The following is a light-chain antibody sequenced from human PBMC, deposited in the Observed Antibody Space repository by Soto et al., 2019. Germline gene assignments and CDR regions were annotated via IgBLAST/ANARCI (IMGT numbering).Light chain of an antibody. J-gene: IGKJ4*01. CDR2: AAS. V-gene: IGKV1-27*01. Sequence: DIQMTQSPSTLSASVGDTVTVTCRASQSVSGWLAWYQQKPGEAPKLLIYAASTLQSGVPSRFSGSGSGTDFTLTISSLQPEDVATYYCQKYNSALLTFGGGTKVDIK. CDR3: QKYNSALLT. CDR1: QSVSGW.